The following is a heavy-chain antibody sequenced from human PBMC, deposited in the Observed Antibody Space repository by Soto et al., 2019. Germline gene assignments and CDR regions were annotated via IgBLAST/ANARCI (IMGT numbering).Heavy chain of an antibody. CDR3: ARGIATGQLDP. CDR1: GYTFTRYT. D-gene: IGHD2-15*01. J-gene: IGHJ5*02. CDR2: INPDNGNT. Sequence: RASVKVSCKASGYTFTRYTMSWVRQAPGQRLEWMGWINPDNGNTKSSQKFQDRVIITRDTSASTAYMDLSSLRSEDTAVYYCARGIATGQLDPWGQGTLVTVSS. V-gene: IGHV1-3*01.